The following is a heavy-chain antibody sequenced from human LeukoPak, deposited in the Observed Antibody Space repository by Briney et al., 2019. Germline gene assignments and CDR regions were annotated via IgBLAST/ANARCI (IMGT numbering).Heavy chain of an antibody. D-gene: IGHD2-21*02. Sequence: PGGSLRPSCVASGFTLRSYVMNWVRQTPGKGLEWVSSISGSGDSTFYADSVKGRFSISRDNSKNTLYLQVNGLRTEDTAVYYCAKDRLLNCRGDCYIFDYWGQGTVVTVSS. V-gene: IGHV3-23*01. CDR1: GFTLRSYV. J-gene: IGHJ4*02. CDR2: ISGSGDST. CDR3: AKDRLLNCRGDCYIFDY.